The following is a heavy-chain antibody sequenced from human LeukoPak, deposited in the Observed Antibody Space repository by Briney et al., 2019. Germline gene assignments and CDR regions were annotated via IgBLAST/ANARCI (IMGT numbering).Heavy chain of an antibody. CDR2: ISSSGSTI. CDR1: GFTFSSYE. D-gene: IGHD6-19*01. CDR3: ARGDSSGDY. J-gene: IGHJ4*02. Sequence: PGGSLRLSCAASGFTFSSYEMNWVRQAPGKGLEWVSYISSSGSTIYYADSVKGRFTISRDNARNSPYLQMNSLRAEDTAVYYCARGDSSGDYWGQGTLVTVSS. V-gene: IGHV3-48*03.